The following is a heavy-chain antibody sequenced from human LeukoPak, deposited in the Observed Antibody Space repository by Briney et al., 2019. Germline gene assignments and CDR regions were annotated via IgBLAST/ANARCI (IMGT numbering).Heavy chain of an antibody. D-gene: IGHD6-19*01. CDR2: IGIRGDT. CDR1: GFTFIDYD. CDR3: ARGGIQVSGIDEFDY. V-gene: IGHV3-13*01. Sequence: GGSLRLSCAASGFTFIDYDMHWVRQGIGKGLEWGSAIGIRGDTHYSGSVKGRFTISRENVESYLYLQMNSLRAEDTAVYYCARGGIQVSGIDEFDYWGQGTLVTVSS. J-gene: IGHJ4*02.